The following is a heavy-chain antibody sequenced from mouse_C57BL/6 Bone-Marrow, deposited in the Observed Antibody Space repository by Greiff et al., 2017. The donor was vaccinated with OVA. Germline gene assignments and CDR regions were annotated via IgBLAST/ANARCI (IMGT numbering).Heavy chain of an antibody. D-gene: IGHD1-1*01. V-gene: IGHV5-17*01. CDR1: GFTFSDYG. CDR2: ISSGSSTI. J-gene: IGHJ1*03. CDR3: ARGTVVANWYFDV. Sequence: EVQVVESGGGLVKPGGSLKLSCAASGFTFSDYGMHWVRQAPEKGLEWVAYISSGSSTIYYADTVKGRFTISRDNAKNTLFLQMTSLRSEDTAMYYCARGTVVANWYFDVWGTGTTVTVSS.